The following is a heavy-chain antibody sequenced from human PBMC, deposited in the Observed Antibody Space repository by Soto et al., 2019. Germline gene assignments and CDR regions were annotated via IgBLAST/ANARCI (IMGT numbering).Heavy chain of an antibody. J-gene: IGHJ1*01. CDR1: GFTFRSYV. CDR3: ARWGTTGGLDV. D-gene: IGHD3-16*01. CDR2: PSYDGSDK. Sequence: QVQLVESGGGVVQPGTSLRVSCVGSGFTFRSYVIHWVRQAPGKGLEWVALPSYDGSDKYYDDSVWGRFTISRDNSRNTVDLQMDSRRLEDTALYYCARWGTTGGLDVWGQGTLVSVSS. V-gene: IGHV3-30*19.